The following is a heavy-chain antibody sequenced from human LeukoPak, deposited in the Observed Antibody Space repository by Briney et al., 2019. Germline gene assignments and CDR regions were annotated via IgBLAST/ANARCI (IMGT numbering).Heavy chain of an antibody. D-gene: IGHD6-6*01. CDR3: AKTPYSSSSFVDY. CDR1: GFTFSSYG. CDR2: IRYDGSNK. Sequence: GGSLRLSCAASGFTFSSYGMHWVRQAPGKGLEWVAFIRYDGSNKYYADSVKGRFTISRDNSKNTLYLQMNSLRAEDTAVYYCAKTPYSSSSFVDYWGQGTLVTVSS. V-gene: IGHV3-30*02. J-gene: IGHJ4*02.